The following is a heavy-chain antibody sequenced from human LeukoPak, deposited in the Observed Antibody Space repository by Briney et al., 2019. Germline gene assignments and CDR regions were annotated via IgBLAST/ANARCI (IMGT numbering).Heavy chain of an antibody. CDR1: GYTFTGYY. V-gene: IGHV1-2*02. J-gene: IGHJ5*02. CDR2: INPNSGGT. Sequence: ASVKVSCKASGYTFTGYYMHWVRQAPGQGLEWMGWINPNSGGTNHAQKFQGRVTMTRDTSISTAYMELSRLRSDDTAVYYCARNRRAHYYDSSGYYPYYWFDPWGQGTLVTVSS. CDR3: ARNRRAHYYDSSGYYPYYWFDP. D-gene: IGHD3-22*01.